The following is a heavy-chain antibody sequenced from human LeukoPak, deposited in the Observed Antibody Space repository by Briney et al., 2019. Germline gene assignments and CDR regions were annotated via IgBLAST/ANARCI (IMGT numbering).Heavy chain of an antibody. V-gene: IGHV5-51*01. CDR3: ARYLYGGCDFSWFDP. J-gene: IGHJ5*02. CDR1: GYSFTTYW. CDR2: IYPGGSDL. D-gene: IGHD5-12*01. Sequence: GESLKISCKGSGYSFTTYWIGWVRQMPGKGLEWMGIIYPGGSDLRYSPSFQGQVTISADKSISTAYLQWSSLKASDTAMYYCARYLYGGCDFSWFDPWGQGTLVTVSS.